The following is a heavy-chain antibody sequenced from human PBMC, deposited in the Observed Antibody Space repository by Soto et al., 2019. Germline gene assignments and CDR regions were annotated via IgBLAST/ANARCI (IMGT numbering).Heavy chain of an antibody. CDR3: VRSGDNYNLLDY. J-gene: IGHJ4*02. Sequence: PGGSLGLSCAASGVTFSDHYMSGIRQAPGKGLEWIGYSSNSGSFTRYADSVKGRFSISRDNAKNSLYLQMNSLRGDDTAIYYCVRSGDNYNLLDYWGQGPPVTVSS. D-gene: IGHD1-1*01. V-gene: IGHV3-11*06. CDR1: GVTFSDHY. CDR2: SSNSGSFT.